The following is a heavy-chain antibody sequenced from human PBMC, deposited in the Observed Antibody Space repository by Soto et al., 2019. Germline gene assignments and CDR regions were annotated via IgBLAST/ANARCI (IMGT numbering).Heavy chain of an antibody. J-gene: IGHJ3*02. CDR1: GFTFSSYW. CDR3: ARDPLHYYYDSSGYAGAFDI. V-gene: IGHV3-74*01. D-gene: IGHD3-22*01. Sequence: GGSLRLSCAASGFTFSSYWMYWVRQVPGKGLVWVSRINSDGSSTSYADSVKGRFTISRDNAKNTLYLQMNSLRAEDTAVYYCARDPLHYYYDSSGYAGAFDIWGQGTMVTVS. CDR2: INSDGSST.